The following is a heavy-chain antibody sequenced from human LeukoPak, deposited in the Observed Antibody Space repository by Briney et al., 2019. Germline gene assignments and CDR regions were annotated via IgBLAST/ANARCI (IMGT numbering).Heavy chain of an antibody. CDR2: ISLSTTSI. V-gene: IGHV3-48*04. J-gene: IGHJ4*02. D-gene: IGHD6-13*01. CDR3: AREPTYSSSWHTTCDY. Sequence: GGSLRLSCAASGFTFSSYNMNWVRQAPGKGLEWVSYISLSTTSIYYADSVKGRFTISRDNAKNSLYLQMSSLRAEDTAVYYCAREPTYSSSWHTTCDYWGQGTLVTVSS. CDR1: GFTFSSYN.